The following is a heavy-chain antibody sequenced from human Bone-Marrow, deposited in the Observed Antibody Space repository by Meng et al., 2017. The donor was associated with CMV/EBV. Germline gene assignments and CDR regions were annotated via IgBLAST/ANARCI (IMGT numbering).Heavy chain of an antibody. D-gene: IGHD3-22*01. CDR2: IYSGGSSI. Sequence: GESLKISCAASGFSFGSFAMTWVRQVPGKGLDWDSVIYSGGSSIYSGDSVKGRFTVSRDDSKNALYLDISSLRVEDTAVYYCAKSSSGYSLDYWGQGALVTVSS. J-gene: IGHJ4*02. CDR1: GFSFGSFA. V-gene: IGHV3-23*03. CDR3: AKSSSGYSLDY.